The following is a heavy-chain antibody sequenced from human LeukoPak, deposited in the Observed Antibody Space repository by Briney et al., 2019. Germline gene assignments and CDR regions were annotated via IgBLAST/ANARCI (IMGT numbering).Heavy chain of an antibody. D-gene: IGHD2-2*02. CDR3: AKFRYSRYFDF. CDR2: ISGSGNT. V-gene: IGHV3-23*01. CDR1: GFTFSNYP. Sequence: PGGSLRLSCAASGFTFSNYPMSWVRQAPGKGLVWVSSISGSGNTYYADSVKGRFTISRDNSQNTLSLQMNSLRVEDTAVYYCAKFRYSRYFDFWGQGTLVTVSS. J-gene: IGHJ4*02.